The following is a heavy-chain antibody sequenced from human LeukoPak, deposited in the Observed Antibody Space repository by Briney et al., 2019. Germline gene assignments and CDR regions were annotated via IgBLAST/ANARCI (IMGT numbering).Heavy chain of an antibody. Sequence: GGSLRLSCAASGFTFSSYAMHWVRQAPGKGLEWVANINRDGSERYYVDSVKGRFTISRDDAKSSLYLQMNSLRAEDTAVYYCARRNAMDVWGQGTTVTVFS. CDR1: GFTFSSYA. J-gene: IGHJ6*02. CDR2: INRDGSER. V-gene: IGHV3-7*03. CDR3: ARRNAMDV.